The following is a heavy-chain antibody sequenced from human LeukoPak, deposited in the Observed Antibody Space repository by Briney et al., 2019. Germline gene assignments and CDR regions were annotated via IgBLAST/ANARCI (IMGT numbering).Heavy chain of an antibody. CDR1: GFTFSHYW. CDR3: ARAAIAAARIYYYMDV. V-gene: IGHV3-7*01. J-gene: IGHJ6*03. Sequence: GGSLRLSCAPSGFTFSHYWMSWVRQAPGKGLEWVANIKEDGSEKYYVDSVKGRFTISRDNAKNSLSLQVNSLRAEDTAVYYCARAAIAAARIYYYMDVWGKGTTVTVSS. CDR2: IKEDGSEK. D-gene: IGHD6-13*01.